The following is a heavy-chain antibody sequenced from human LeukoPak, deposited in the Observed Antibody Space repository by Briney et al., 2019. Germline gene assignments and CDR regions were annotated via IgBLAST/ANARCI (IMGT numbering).Heavy chain of an antibody. CDR2: ISSTGSTI. J-gene: IGHJ4*02. V-gene: IGHV3-48*01. CDR1: GFTFDDYA. CDR3: ARDQGGSYSF. Sequence: GGSLRLSCAASGFTFDDYAMHWVRQAPGKGLEWVSYISSTGSTIFYADSVKGRFSISRDNAKNSLYLQMNSLRAEDTAVYYCARDQGGSYSFWGQGTLVTVSS. D-gene: IGHD1-26*01.